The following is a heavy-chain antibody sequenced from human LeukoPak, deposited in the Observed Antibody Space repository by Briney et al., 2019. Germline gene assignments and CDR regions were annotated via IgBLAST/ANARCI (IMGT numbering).Heavy chain of an antibody. CDR2: IYHSGST. V-gene: IGHV4-59*12. J-gene: IGHJ4*02. CDR1: GGSISSYY. CDR3: ARATGLGELSPDY. Sequence: SETLSLTCTVSGGSISSYYWSWIRQPAGKGLEWIGEIYHSGSTNYNPSLKSRVTISVDKSKNQFSLKLSSVTAADTAVYYCARATGLGELSPDYWGQGTLVTVSS. D-gene: IGHD3-16*02.